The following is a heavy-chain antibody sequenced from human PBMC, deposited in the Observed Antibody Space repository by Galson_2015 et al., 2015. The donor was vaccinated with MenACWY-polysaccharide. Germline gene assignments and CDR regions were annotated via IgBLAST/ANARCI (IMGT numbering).Heavy chain of an antibody. J-gene: IGHJ4*02. Sequence: SLRLSGAASQFTFNDYALIWVRQAAGLGLEWVSTINPSGGSTWYADSVKGRFSISRDNSNNMLYLQMNSLRADDTAVYYCANGCSISSCSPLDYWGQGTLVSVSS. CDR1: QFTFNDYA. D-gene: IGHD2-2*01. CDR3: ANGCSISSCSPLDY. CDR2: INPSGGST. V-gene: IGHV3-23*01.